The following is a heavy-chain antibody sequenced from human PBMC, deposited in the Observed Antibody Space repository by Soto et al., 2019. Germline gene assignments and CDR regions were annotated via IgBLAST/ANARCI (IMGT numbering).Heavy chain of an antibody. V-gene: IGHV3-9*01. Sequence: SLRLSCEASGLNFVDYAMHWVRQAPGKGLQWVSGISWNGNTIAYADSVKGRFIISRDNAKNSLFLQMNSLRPDDTAFYYCAKTKGGMATKYFDYLGHGTLVTVSS. D-gene: IGHD5-12*01. CDR3: AKTKGGMATKYFDY. CDR2: ISWNGNTI. J-gene: IGHJ4*01. CDR1: GLNFVDYA.